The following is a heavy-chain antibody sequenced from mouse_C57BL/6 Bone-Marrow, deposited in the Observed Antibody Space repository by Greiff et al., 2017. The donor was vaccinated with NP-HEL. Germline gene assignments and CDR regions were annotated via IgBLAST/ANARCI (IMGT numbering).Heavy chain of an antibody. D-gene: IGHD1-1*01. Sequence: VQLQQSGPVLVKPGASVKMSCKASGYTFTDYYMNWVKQSHGKSLEWIGVINPYNGGTSYNQKFKGKATLTVDKSSSTAYMVLNSLTSEDSAVYYCAREGSYYYGSSSSWFAYWGQGTLVTVSA. J-gene: IGHJ3*01. CDR3: AREGSYYYGSSSSWFAY. V-gene: IGHV1-19*01. CDR1: GYTFTDYY. CDR2: INPYNGGT.